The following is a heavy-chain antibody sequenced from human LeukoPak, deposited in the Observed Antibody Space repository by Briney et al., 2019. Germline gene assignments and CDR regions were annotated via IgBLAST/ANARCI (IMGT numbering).Heavy chain of an antibody. CDR2: IYYSGST. CDR1: GGSISSSSYY. D-gene: IGHD3-10*01. V-gene: IGHV4-39*01. J-gene: IGHJ4*02. CDR3: ARTSWFGESIIDY. Sequence: NPSETLSLTCTVSGGSISSSSYYWGWIRQPPGKGLEWIGSIYYSGSTYYNPSLKSRVTISVDTSKNQFSLKLSSVTAADTAVYYCARTSWFGESIIDYWGQGTLVTVSS.